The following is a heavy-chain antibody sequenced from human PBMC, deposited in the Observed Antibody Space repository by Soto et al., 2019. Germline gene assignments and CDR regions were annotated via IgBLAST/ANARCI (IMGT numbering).Heavy chain of an antibody. D-gene: IGHD1-26*01. V-gene: IGHV4-59*08. CDR2: IYYSGST. Sequence: SETLSLTCTVSGGSISSYYWSWIRQPPGKGLEWIGYIYYSGSTNYNPSLKSRVTISVDTSKNRFSLKLSSVTAADTAVYYCARGGHIVGATDAFDIWGQGTMVTVSS. CDR1: GGSISSYY. J-gene: IGHJ3*02. CDR3: ARGGHIVGATDAFDI.